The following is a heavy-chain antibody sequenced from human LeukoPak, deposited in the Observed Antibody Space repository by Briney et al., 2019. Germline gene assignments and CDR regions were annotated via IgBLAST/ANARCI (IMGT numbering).Heavy chain of an antibody. CDR3: ARFTTTVVTPFDY. D-gene: IGHD4-23*01. CDR1: GFTFSSYW. CDR2: IKQDGSEK. J-gene: IGHJ4*02. V-gene: IGHV3-7*01. Sequence: GGSLRLSCAASGFTFSSYWMSWVRQAPGKGLEWVANIKQDGSEKYYVDSVKGRFTISRDNAKNSLYLQMNSLRAEDTAVYYCARFTTTVVTPFDYWGQGTLVTVSS.